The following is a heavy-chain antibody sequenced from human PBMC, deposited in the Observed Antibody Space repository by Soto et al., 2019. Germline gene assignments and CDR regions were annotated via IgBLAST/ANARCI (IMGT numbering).Heavy chain of an antibody. J-gene: IGHJ4*02. CDR1: EFTFSNYA. Sequence: GGSLRLSCAASEFTFSNYAMHWVRQAPGKGLQWLAVISYDGNNKYYADSVEGRFTISRDISKNTVYLQMNSLRLEDTAVYYCARGPSYSDSYFDHWGQGTLVTVSS. CDR2: ISYDGNNK. CDR3: ARGPSYSDSYFDH. D-gene: IGHD4-17*01. V-gene: IGHV3-30*03.